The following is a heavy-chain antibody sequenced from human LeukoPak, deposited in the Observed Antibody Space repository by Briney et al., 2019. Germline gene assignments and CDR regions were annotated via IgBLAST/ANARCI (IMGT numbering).Heavy chain of an antibody. CDR3: AKVSQQDNYMDV. D-gene: IGHD6-13*01. CDR2: IWYDGSNK. CDR1: GFTFSSYG. Sequence: GGSLRLSCAAPGFTFSSYGMHWVRQAPGKGLEWVAVIWYDGSNKYYADSVKGRFTISRDNSKNTLYLQMNSLRAEDTAVYYCAKVSQQDNYMDVWGKGTTVTVSS. V-gene: IGHV3-33*06. J-gene: IGHJ6*03.